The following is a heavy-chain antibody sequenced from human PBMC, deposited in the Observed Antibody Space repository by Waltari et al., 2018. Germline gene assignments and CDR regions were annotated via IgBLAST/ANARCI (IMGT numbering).Heavy chain of an antibody. CDR2: INLSEIT. CDR1: GGSFSGYY. J-gene: IGHJ4*02. V-gene: IGHV4-34*01. D-gene: IGHD1-26*01. CDR3: ACTGYSGSYPVYFDY. Sequence: QVQLQQWGAGLLKTSETLSLTCAVYGGSFSGYYWSWIRQPPGKGLEWIGEINLSEITNSNPTLKSQVTISVYTSKNQFSLKLSSVTAADTAVYYCACTGYSGSYPVYFDYWGQGTLVTVSS.